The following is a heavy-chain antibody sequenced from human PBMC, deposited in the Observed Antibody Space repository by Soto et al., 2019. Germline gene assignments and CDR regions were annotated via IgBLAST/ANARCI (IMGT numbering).Heavy chain of an antibody. J-gene: IGHJ4*02. CDR3: AVIAVSHTGDY. CDR1: GFTLSNAW. CDR2: IKTKTEGGII. Sequence: EVQLVESGGGLVKPGGSLRLSCAASGFTLSNAWMNWVRQAPGKGLEWVGRIKTKTEGGIIDYAAPMKGRFTISRDDSKNTLYLQMDSLKAEDTAVYYCAVIAVSHTGDYWGQGALGSVSS. V-gene: IGHV3-15*01. D-gene: IGHD6-19*01.